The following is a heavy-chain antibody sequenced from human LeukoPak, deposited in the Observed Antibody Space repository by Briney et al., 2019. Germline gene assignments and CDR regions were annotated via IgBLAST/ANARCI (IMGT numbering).Heavy chain of an antibody. V-gene: IGHV3-74*01. CDR2: INGDGTKT. CDR1: GFTFSTYW. J-gene: IGHJ4*02. Sequence: PGRSLSLSCAASGFTFSTYWMHWVRQPPGKGLVWVSRINGDGTKTNYADSVKGRFTVSRDNAKNTLYLQMNSLRADDTAVYFCIRDLRDHDYWGQGALVTVSS. CDR3: IRDLRDHDY.